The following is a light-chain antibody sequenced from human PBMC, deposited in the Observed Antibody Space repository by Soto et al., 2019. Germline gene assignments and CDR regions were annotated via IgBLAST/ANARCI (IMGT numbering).Light chain of an antibody. CDR1: QSINTW. CDR3: QHYNTSSGT. V-gene: IGKV1-5*03. J-gene: IGKJ3*01. CDR2: RAS. Sequence: DIQMTQSPSTLSASVGGRVTITCRASQSINTWLAWYQQKPGKAPKLLIYRASTLESGVPSRFSGSGSGTEFTLTISSLQPDDFSTYYCQHYNTSSGTFGPGTKVDI.